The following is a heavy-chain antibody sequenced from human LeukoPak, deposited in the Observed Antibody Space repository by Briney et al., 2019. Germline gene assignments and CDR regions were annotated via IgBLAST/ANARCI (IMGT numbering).Heavy chain of an antibody. CDR2: IYYSGST. D-gene: IGHD3-10*01. V-gene: IGHV4-59*08. Sequence: SETLSLTCTVSGGSISSYYWSWIRQPPGKGPEWIGYIYYSGSTNYNPSLKSRVTISVDTSKNQFSLKLSSVTAADTAVYYCARQSGTYYYGSGSRTTPYGMDVWGQGTTVTVSS. J-gene: IGHJ6*02. CDR1: GGSISSYY. CDR3: ARQSGTYYYGSGSRTTPYGMDV.